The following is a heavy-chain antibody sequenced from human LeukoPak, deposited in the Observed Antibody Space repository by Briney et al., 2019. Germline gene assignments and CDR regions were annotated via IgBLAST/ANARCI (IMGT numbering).Heavy chain of an antibody. CDR2: ISYDGSNK. D-gene: IGHD6-19*01. V-gene: IGHV3-30-3*01. J-gene: IGHJ4*02. CDR3: ARGLSSGWYPSFDY. CDR1: GFTFSSYA. Sequence: GGSLRLSCAASGFTFSSYAMHWVRQAPGKGLEWVAVISYDGSNKYYADSVKGRFTISRDNSKNTLYLQMNSLRAEDTAAYYCARGLSSGWYPSFDYWGQGTLVTVSS.